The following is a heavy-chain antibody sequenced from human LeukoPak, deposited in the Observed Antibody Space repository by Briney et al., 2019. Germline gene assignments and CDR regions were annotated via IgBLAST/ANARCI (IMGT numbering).Heavy chain of an antibody. Sequence: SETLSLTCTVSGGSISSYYWNWIRQPPGKGLEWIGYVFHSGSTNYNPSLKSRVTISVDTSKNQFSLKLSSVTAADTAVYYCASETAGYSSSWGNDAFDIWGQGTMVTVSS. D-gene: IGHD6-13*01. V-gene: IGHV4-59*01. CDR2: VFHSGST. CDR1: GGSISSYY. CDR3: ASETAGYSSSWGNDAFDI. J-gene: IGHJ3*02.